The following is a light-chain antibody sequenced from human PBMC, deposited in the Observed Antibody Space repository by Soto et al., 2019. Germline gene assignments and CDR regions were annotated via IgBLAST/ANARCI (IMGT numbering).Light chain of an antibody. V-gene: IGKV1-39*01. CDR1: QSISSY. Sequence: DIQMTQSPSSLSASVGERVTITCRASQSISSYLNWYQQKPGKAPKLLIYAASSLQSGVPSRFSGSGSGTDFTLTISSLQPEDFATYYCQQYHTSSITFGQGTKVDIK. J-gene: IGKJ1*01. CDR3: QQYHTSSIT. CDR2: AAS.